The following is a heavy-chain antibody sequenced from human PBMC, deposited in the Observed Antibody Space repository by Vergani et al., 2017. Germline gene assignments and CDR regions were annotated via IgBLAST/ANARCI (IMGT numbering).Heavy chain of an antibody. CDR2: IYYSGST. CDR3: ASYSSTWYYAFDI. J-gene: IGHJ3*02. V-gene: IGHV4-59*01. Sequence: QLQLQESGPGLVKPSETLSLTCTVSGGSISPYFWSWIRQPPGKGLEWIGYIYYSGSTNYNPSLKSRVTISVDTSKNQFSLKLSSVTAADTAVYYCASYSSTWYYAFDIWGQGTMVTVSS. CDR1: GGSISPYF. D-gene: IGHD6-13*01.